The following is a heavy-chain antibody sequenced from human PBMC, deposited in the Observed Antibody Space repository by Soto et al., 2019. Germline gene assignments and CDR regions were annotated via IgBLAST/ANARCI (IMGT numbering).Heavy chain of an antibody. J-gene: IGHJ4*02. CDR3: AKSDTASYFYSNY. CDR2: FSSTGYGT. Sequence: QPGGSLRLSCAASGFAVSSCAMSWVRQAPGKGLECVSAFSSTGYGTFYADSVQGRFTISRDNSNNTLYLQMNSLRAEDTAVYYCAKSDTASYFYSNYWGQGTLVTVSS. CDR1: GFAVSSCA. V-gene: IGHV3-23*01. D-gene: IGHD1-26*01.